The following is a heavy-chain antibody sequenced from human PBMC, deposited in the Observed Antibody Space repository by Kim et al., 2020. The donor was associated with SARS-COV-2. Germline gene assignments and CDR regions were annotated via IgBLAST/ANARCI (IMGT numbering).Heavy chain of an antibody. D-gene: IGHD2-2*01. CDR2: INICGST. J-gene: IGHJ4*01. CDR1: GGSFSGYN. Sequence: SETLSLTCAVSGGSFSGYNWSWIRQPPGQGLEWIGDINICGSTNYYSNPKSRVPITVDTYKNKNQLSLSLVTVADTAAYYCACEIGSCSSPICRNFVYWG. V-gene: IGHV4-34*01. CDR3: ACEIGSCSSPICRNFVY.